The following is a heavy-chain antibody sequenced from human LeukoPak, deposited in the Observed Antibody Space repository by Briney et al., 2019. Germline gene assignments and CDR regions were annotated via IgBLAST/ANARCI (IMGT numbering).Heavy chain of an antibody. V-gene: IGHV1-69*05. CDR1: GGTFSSYA. CDR2: IIPIFGTA. D-gene: IGHD3-10*01. CDR3: ARVSGPRGDWYFDL. Sequence: ASVKVSCKASGGTFSSYAISWVRQAPGQGLEWMGGIIPIFGTANYAQKFQGRVTITTDESTSTAYMELRSLRSDDTAVYYRARVSGPRGDWYFDLWGRGTLVTVSS. J-gene: IGHJ2*01.